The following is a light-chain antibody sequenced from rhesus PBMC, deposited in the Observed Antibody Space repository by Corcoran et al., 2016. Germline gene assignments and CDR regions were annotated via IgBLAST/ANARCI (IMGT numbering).Light chain of an antibody. V-gene: IGKV7-13*02. J-gene: IGKJ2*01. CDR1: ETVSFFGINL. CDR2: QTS. Sequence: DIVLTQSPASLAVSPGQRATITCRASETVSFFGINLIHWYQQKPGQPPKLLIYQTSNKEPGVPARFSGSGSGTDFTLTINPVEADDAADYYCLQSKNSPYSFGQGTKVEIK. CDR3: LQSKNSPYS.